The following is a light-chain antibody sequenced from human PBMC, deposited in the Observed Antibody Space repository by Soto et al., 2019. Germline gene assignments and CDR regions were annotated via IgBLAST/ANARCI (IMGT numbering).Light chain of an antibody. CDR3: QQYNNWPFPSWT. CDR2: GAS. V-gene: IGKV3-15*01. J-gene: IGKJ1*01. CDR1: QSVSSN. Sequence: EIVMTQSPPTLSVSPGERATLSCRASQSVSSNLAWYQQKPGQAPRLLIYGASTRATGIPARFSGSGSGTEFTLTNSSLQSEDFAVYYCQQYNNWPFPSWTFGQGTKVEIK.